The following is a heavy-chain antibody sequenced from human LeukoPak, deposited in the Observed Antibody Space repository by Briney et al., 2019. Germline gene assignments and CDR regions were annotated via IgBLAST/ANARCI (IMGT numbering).Heavy chain of an antibody. CDR2: INAGNGNT. Sequence: ASVKVSCKASGYTFTSYAMHWVRQAPGQRLEWMGWINAGNGNTKYSQKFQGRVTITRDTSASTAYMELSSLRSEDTAVYYCVKEDPGYYGSGSQYGYYFDYWGQGTLVTVSS. V-gene: IGHV1-3*01. D-gene: IGHD3-10*01. J-gene: IGHJ4*02. CDR1: GYTFTSYA. CDR3: VKEDPGYYGSGSQYGYYFDY.